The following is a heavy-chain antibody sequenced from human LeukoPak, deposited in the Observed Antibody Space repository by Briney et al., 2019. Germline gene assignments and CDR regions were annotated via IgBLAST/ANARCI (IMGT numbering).Heavy chain of an antibody. Sequence: GESLKISCKGSGYRFTSYWIGWVRQMPGKDLEWMGTIYPGDSDTRYSPSFQGQVTISVDKSISTAYLQWSSLKASDTAMYYCARGVGSSWYTSADYWGQGTLVTVSS. J-gene: IGHJ4*02. CDR2: IYPGDSDT. CDR3: ARGVGSSWYTSADY. V-gene: IGHV5-51*01. CDR1: GYRFTSYW. D-gene: IGHD6-13*01.